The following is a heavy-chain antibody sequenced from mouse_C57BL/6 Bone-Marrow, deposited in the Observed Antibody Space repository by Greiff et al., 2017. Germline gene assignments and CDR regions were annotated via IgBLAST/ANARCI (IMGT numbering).Heavy chain of an antibody. CDR3: ASRIYYYGSSYY. CDR1: GYTFTSYW. J-gene: IGHJ2*01. V-gene: IGHV1-64*01. CDR2: IHPNSGST. D-gene: IGHD1-1*01. Sequence: QVQLQQPGAELVKPGASVKLSCKASGYTFTSYWMHWVKQRPGQGLEWIGMIHPNSGSTNYNEKFKSKATLTVDKSSSTASMQLSSLTSEDSAVYYCASRIYYYGSSYYWGQGTTLTVSS.